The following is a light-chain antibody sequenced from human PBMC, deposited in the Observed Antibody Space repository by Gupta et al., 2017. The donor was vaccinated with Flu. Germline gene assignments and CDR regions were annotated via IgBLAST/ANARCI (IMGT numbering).Light chain of an antibody. Sequence: DIQMPQSPSSVSASVGDRVTITSRASQSITNYLSWYKQKPGNAPKLLIYAESSLQSGVPSRFSGSGAGTDFTLTISSLQPEDYATYYCQQTYSTPPMYTFGRGTKLEIK. CDR2: AES. J-gene: IGKJ2*01. CDR1: QSITNY. V-gene: IGKV1-39*01. CDR3: QQTYSTPPMYT.